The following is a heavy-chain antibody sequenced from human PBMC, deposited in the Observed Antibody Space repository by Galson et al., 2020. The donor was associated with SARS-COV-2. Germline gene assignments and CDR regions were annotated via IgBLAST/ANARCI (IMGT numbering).Heavy chain of an antibody. CDR1: GFTFTSSA. V-gene: IGHV1-58*01. Sequence: SVKVSCKASGFTFTSSAVQWVPHARGQRPQWLGWICVGSGQTTHAQKFQERVTITMDMSTSTAYMALSSLSDEDTAVYYCAAFVARPVDWGQGTLVTVSS. CDR2: ICVGSGQT. CDR3: AAFVARPVD. J-gene: IGHJ4*02. D-gene: IGHD6-6*01.